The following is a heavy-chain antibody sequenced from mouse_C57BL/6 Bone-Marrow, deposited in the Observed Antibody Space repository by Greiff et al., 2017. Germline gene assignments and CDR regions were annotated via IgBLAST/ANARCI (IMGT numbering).Heavy chain of an antibody. J-gene: IGHJ2*01. V-gene: IGHV1-55*01. CDR3: ARRDYYDSSYVGYYFDY. CDR2: IYPGSGST. Sequence: QVQLQQPGAELVKPGASVKMSCKASGYTFTSYWITWVKQRPGQGLEWIGDIYPGSGSTNYNEKFKSKVTLTVDTSTSTAYMQLSSLTSEDSAVYYCARRDYYDSSYVGYYFDYWGQGTTLTVSS. D-gene: IGHD1-1*01. CDR1: GYTFTSYW.